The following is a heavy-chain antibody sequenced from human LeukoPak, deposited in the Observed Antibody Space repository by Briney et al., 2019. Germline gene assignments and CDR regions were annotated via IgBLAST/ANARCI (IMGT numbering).Heavy chain of an antibody. CDR3: ARDDYGVFDAFDV. D-gene: IGHD3-16*01. Sequence: PSETLSLTCAVSGYSISSGYYWGWIRQPPGKGLEWIGSIYHSGSTYYNPSLKSRVTISVDTSKNQFSLKLSSVTAADTAVYYCARDDYGVFDAFDVWGQGTVVTVSS. V-gene: IGHV4-38-2*01. CDR1: GYSISSGYY. J-gene: IGHJ3*01. CDR2: IYHSGST.